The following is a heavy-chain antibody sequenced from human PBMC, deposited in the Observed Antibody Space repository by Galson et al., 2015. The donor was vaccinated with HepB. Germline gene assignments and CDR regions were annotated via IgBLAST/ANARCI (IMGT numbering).Heavy chain of an antibody. D-gene: IGHD6-19*01. V-gene: IGHV1-69*04. Sequence: SVKVSCKASGGTFSSYAISWVRQAPGQGLEWMGRIIPILGIANYAQKFQGRVTITADKSTSTAYMELSSLRSEDTAVYYCARDLRIASIAVAGTYYYYGMDVWGQGTTVTVSS. J-gene: IGHJ6*02. CDR3: ARDLRIASIAVAGTYYYYGMDV. CDR1: GGTFSSYA. CDR2: IIPILGIA.